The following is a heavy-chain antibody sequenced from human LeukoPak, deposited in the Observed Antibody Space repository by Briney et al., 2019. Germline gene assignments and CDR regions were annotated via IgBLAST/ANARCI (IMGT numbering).Heavy chain of an antibody. D-gene: IGHD4/OR15-4a*01. Sequence: PSETLSLTCTVSGGSIIGYYLSWIRQPPGKGLEWIGSIYYSGSTNYNPSLKSRVTISVETSKNQFSLKLSSVTAAGTAVYYCARYANSPYYYYAMDVWGQGTTVTVSS. CDR2: IYYSGST. CDR3: ARYANSPYYYYAMDV. CDR1: GGSIIGYY. J-gene: IGHJ6*02. V-gene: IGHV4-59*12.